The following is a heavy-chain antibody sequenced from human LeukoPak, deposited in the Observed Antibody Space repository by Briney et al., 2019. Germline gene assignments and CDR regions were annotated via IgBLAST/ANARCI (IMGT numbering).Heavy chain of an antibody. CDR3: AREQLDAEYFQH. CDR1: GFTFSSYG. CDR2: IWYDGSNK. Sequence: GGSLRLSCTASGFTFSSYGMHWVRQAPGKGLEWVAVIWYDGSNKYYADSVKGRFTISRDNSKNTLHLQMNSLRAEDTAVYYCAREQLDAEYFQHWGQGTLVTVSS. D-gene: IGHD6-13*01. V-gene: IGHV3-33*01. J-gene: IGHJ1*01.